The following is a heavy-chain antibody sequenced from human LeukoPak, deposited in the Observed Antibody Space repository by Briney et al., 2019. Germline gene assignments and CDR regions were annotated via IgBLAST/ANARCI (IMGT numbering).Heavy chain of an antibody. CDR3: ARGHVLRFLEWPYMDV. V-gene: IGHV3-48*04. J-gene: IGHJ6*03. CDR2: ISSSSSTI. D-gene: IGHD3-3*01. Sequence: GGSLRLSCAASGFTFSSYSMNWVRQAPGKGLEWVSYISSSSSTIYYADSVKGRFTISRDNAKNSLYLQMNSLRAEDTVVYYCARGHVLRFLEWPYMDVWGKGTTVTVSS. CDR1: GFTFSSYS.